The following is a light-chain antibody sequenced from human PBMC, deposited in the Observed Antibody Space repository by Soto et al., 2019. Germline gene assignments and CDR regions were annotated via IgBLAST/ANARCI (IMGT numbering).Light chain of an antibody. J-gene: IGLJ3*02. CDR1: SSNIGAGYD. Sequence: QSVLTQPPSVSGAPGQRVTISCTGSSSNIGAGYDVHWYQQLPGTAPKLLIYGNSNRPSGVPDRFSGSKSGTSASLAISGLRTEDEAQYYCAAWDDSLSGVVFGGGTKLTVL. CDR3: AAWDDSLSGVV. CDR2: GNS. V-gene: IGLV1-40*01.